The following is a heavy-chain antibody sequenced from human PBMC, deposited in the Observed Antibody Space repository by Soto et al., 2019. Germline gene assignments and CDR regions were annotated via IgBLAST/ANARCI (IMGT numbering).Heavy chain of an antibody. D-gene: IGHD2-2*01. CDR2: ISTYNGNT. Sequence: QVQLVQSGTDVKKPGASMKVACKASGYTFTNYGISWVRQAPGQGLEWMGWISTYNGNTNYAQKLQDRVTMTTDTSTSTAYMELRSLRSDDTAVYFCARDRGSTAWYSFDYWCQGTLVTVSS. V-gene: IGHV1-18*01. CDR1: GYTFTNYG. CDR3: ARDRGSTAWYSFDY. J-gene: IGHJ4*02.